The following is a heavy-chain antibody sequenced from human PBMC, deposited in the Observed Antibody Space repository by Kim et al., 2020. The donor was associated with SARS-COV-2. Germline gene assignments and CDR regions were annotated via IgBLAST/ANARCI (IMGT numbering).Heavy chain of an antibody. CDR3: ARHIAVAANNWFDP. Sequence: SETLSLTCTVSGGSISSSSYYWGWIRQPPGKGLEWIGSIYYSGSTYYNLSLKSRVTISVDTSKNQFSLKLSSVTAADTAVYYCARHIAVAANNWFDPWGQGTLVTVSS. D-gene: IGHD6-19*01. V-gene: IGHV4-39*01. J-gene: IGHJ5*02. CDR2: IYYSGST. CDR1: GGSISSSSYY.